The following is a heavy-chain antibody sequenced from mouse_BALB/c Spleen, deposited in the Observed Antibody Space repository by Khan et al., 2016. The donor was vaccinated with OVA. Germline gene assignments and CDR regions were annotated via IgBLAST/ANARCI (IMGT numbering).Heavy chain of an antibody. CDR2: IWSDGST. D-gene: IGHD2-4*01. V-gene: IGHV2-6-1*01. CDR3: TRQPYYHYESMAY. J-gene: IGHJ4*01. Sequence: VQLQESGPGLVAPSQSLSITCTISGFTLTNYGIHWVRQPPGKGLEWLVVIWSDGSTTYNSALKSRLTISKDNSKSQVFLKMNSLQTDDTAMYCCTRQPYYHYESMAYWGQGTSVTVS. CDR1: GFTLTNYG.